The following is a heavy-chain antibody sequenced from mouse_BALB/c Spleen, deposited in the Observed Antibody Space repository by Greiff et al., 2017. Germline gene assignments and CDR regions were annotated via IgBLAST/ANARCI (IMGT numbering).Heavy chain of an antibody. CDR3: ARAPTATFYFDY. V-gene: IGHV5-9-4*01. CDR1: GFTFSSYA. J-gene: IGHJ2*01. D-gene: IGHD1-2*01. CDR2: ISSGGSYT. Sequence: EVQLVESGGGLVKPGGSLKLSCAASGFTFSSYAMSWVRQSPEKRLEWVAEISSGGSYTYYPDTVTGRFTISRDNAKNTLYLEMSSLRSEDTAMYYCARAPTATFYFDYWGQGTTLTVSS.